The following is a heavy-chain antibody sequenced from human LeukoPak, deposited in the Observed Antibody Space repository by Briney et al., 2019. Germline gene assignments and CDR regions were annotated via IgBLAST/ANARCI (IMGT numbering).Heavy chain of an antibody. Sequence: ASVKVSCKASGGTFSSYAISWVRPAPGQGLEWMGRIIPILGIANYAQKFQGRVTITVDKSTSTAYMELSSLRSEDTAVYYCARGNLGMLRCWGQGTLVTVSS. CDR1: GGTFSSYA. CDR2: IIPILGIA. CDR3: ARGNLGMLRC. D-gene: IGHD7-27*01. J-gene: IGHJ4*02. V-gene: IGHV1-69*04.